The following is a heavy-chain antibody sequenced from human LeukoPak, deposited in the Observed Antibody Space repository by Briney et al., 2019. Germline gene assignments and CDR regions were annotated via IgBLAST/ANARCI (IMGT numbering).Heavy chain of an antibody. D-gene: IGHD6-13*01. CDR1: GGSFSGYH. V-gene: IGHV4-34*01. J-gene: IGHJ5*02. Sequence: SETLSLTCAVYGGSFSGYHWSWIRQPPGKGLEWIGEINHSGSTNYNPSLKSRVTISVDTSKNQFSLKLSSVTAAVTAVYYCARIRLYSSSWYVANWFDPWGQGTLVTVSS. CDR2: INHSGST. CDR3: ARIRLYSSSWYVANWFDP.